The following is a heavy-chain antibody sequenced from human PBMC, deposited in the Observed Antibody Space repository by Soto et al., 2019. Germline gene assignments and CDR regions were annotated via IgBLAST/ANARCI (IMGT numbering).Heavy chain of an antibody. D-gene: IGHD6-13*01. CDR3: ARVISSSWYGYGMDV. CDR2: INPRGGST. J-gene: IGHJ6*02. Sequence: QVQLVPSGAEVKKPGASVKVSCKASGYTFTRYYMHWVRQAPGQGLEWMGIINPRGGSTSYAQKFQGRVTMTRDTSTSTVYMELSSLRSEDTAVYYCARVISSSWYGYGMDVWGQGTTVTVSS. V-gene: IGHV1-46*01. CDR1: GYTFTRYY.